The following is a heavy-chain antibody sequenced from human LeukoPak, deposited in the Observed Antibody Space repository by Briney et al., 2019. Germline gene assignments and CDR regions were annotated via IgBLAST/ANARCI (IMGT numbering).Heavy chain of an antibody. J-gene: IGHJ4*02. D-gene: IGHD6-19*01. CDR1: GYTFTSNY. Sequence: ASVKVSCKAFGYTFTSNYMHWVRQAPGQGPEWMGVISPSGGSTTYAQKFQGRVTLTRDMSTSTDYLELSSLRSEDTAVYYCARDRSLAQWLVHGTYYFDYWGQGTLVTVSS. CDR2: ISPSGGST. CDR3: ARDRSLAQWLVHGTYYFDY. V-gene: IGHV1-46*01.